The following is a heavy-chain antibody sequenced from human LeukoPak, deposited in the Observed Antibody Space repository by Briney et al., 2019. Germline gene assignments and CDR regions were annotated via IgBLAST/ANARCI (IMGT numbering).Heavy chain of an antibody. Sequence: GGSLRLSCAASGFTFSIYSMNWVRQAPGKGLEWVSYIGANSAIFHADSVKGRFTISRDNAKNSLSLQMNSLRDDDTALYYCAREGYYGAFDIWGQGTMVTVSS. CDR2: IGANSAI. CDR3: AREGYYGAFDI. V-gene: IGHV3-48*02. CDR1: GFTFSIYS. D-gene: IGHD3-10*01. J-gene: IGHJ3*02.